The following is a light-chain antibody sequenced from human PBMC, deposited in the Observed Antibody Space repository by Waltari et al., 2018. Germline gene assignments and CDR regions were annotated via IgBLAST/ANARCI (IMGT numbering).Light chain of an antibody. J-gene: IGKJ1*01. Sequence: DIQMTQSPSSLSASVGDRVTITCRASQSISSYLNWYQQKPGKAPKLLIYAASSLQSGVPSRFSGSGSGTDLTLTISSLQPEDFAIYYCQQSYSTPWTFGQGTKVEIK. CDR1: QSISSY. CDR2: AAS. CDR3: QQSYSTPWT. V-gene: IGKV1-39*01.